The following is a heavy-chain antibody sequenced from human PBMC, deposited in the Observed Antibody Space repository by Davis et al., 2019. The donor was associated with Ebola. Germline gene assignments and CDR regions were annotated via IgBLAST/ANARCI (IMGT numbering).Heavy chain of an antibody. Sequence: GESLKISCKNSGNGFTSYSIGWVRQMPGRGLEWVGIVYSYDSATRYRPSFQGRVTISADKSTTTAYLQWSTLKASDSAMYFCARGGSTGVGRTFDIWGQGTMVTVSS. CDR2: VYSYDSAT. V-gene: IGHV5-51*01. CDR1: GNGFTSYS. J-gene: IGHJ3*02. CDR3: ARGGSTGVGRTFDI.